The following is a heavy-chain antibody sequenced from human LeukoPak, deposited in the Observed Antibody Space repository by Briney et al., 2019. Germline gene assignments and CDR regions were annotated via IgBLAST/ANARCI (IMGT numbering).Heavy chain of an antibody. V-gene: IGHV3-21*01. Sequence: GGSLRLSCAASGFTFSSYAMSWVRQAPGKGLEWVSSISSSSYIYYADSVKGRFTISRDNAKNSLYLQMNSLRAEDTAVYYCARIAAAGNGDAFDIWGQGTMVTVSS. J-gene: IGHJ3*02. D-gene: IGHD6-13*01. CDR3: ARIAAAGNGDAFDI. CDR2: ISSSSYI. CDR1: GFTFSSYA.